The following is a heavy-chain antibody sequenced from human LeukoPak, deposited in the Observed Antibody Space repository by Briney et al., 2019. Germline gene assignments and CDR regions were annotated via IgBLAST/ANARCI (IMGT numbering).Heavy chain of an antibody. V-gene: IGHV4-31*03. CDR1: GGSISSGGYY. CDR3: ASQILHPITMILD. Sequence: PSQTLSLTCSVSGGSISSGGYYWSWIRQHPGKGLEWIGYIYYSGSTYYNPSLKSRVTISVDTSKNQFSLKLSSVTAADTAVYYCASQILHPITMILDWGRGTLVTVSS. CDR2: IYYSGST. D-gene: IGHD3-22*01. J-gene: IGHJ4*02.